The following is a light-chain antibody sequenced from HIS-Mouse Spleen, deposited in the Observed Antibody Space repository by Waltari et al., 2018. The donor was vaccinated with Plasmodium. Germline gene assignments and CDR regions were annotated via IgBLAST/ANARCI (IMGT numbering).Light chain of an antibody. V-gene: IGLV2-14*03. CDR3: SSYTSSSTWV. Sequence: QSALTQPASVSGSPGQSITISCTGTSSDVGGYNYVSWYQQHPGKAPKLMIYDVSNRPSGVSNRFSGSKAGSTASLTSSGLQAEDEADYYCSSYTSSSTWVFGGGTKLTVL. CDR1: SSDVGGYNY. CDR2: DVS. J-gene: IGLJ3*02.